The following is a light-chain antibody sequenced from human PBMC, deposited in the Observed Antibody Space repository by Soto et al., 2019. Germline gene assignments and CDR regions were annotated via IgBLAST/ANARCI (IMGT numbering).Light chain of an antibody. CDR3: QQSYSTPPIT. J-gene: IGKJ5*01. Sequence: DIQMTQSPSSLSASVGDRVTITCLASQRIISYLNWYQQKPGKAPKLLIYAASSLQSGVPSRFSGSGSGTDFTLTISSLQPEDFATYYCQQSYSTPPITFGQGTRLEIK. CDR2: AAS. V-gene: IGKV1-39*01. CDR1: QRIISY.